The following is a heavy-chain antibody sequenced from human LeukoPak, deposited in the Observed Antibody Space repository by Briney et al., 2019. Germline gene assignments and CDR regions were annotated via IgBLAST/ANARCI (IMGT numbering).Heavy chain of an antibody. CDR2: ISAYNGNT. Sequence: ASVKVSCKASGYTFTSYGISWARQAPGQGLEWMGWISAYNGNTNYAQKLQGRVTMTTDTSTSTAYMELRSLRSDDTAVYYCARVGIMITFGGVIGNDYWGQGTLVTVSS. D-gene: IGHD3-16*02. CDR3: ARVGIMITFGGVIGNDY. CDR1: GYTFTSYG. V-gene: IGHV1-18*01. J-gene: IGHJ4*02.